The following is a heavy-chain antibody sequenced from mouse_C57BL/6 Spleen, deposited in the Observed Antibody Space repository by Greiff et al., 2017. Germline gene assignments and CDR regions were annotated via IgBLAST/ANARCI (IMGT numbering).Heavy chain of an antibody. D-gene: IGHD2-5*01. J-gene: IGHJ2*01. V-gene: IGHV1-80*01. CDR3: ARSVYSNYVLDY. Sequence: QVQLQQSGAELVKPGASVKISCKASGYAFSSYWMNWVKQRPGKGLEWIGQIYPGDGDTNYNGKFKGKATLTADKSSSTAYMQLSSLTSEDSAVYFCARSVYSNYVLDYWGQGTTLTVSS. CDR1: GYAFSSYW. CDR2: IYPGDGDT.